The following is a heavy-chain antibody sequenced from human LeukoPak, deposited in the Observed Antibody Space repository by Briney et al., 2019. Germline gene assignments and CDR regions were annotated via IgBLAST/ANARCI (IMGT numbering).Heavy chain of an antibody. CDR2: INPSGGRI. J-gene: IGHJ4*02. Sequence: ASVKVSCKASGYTFTSYYIHWMRQAPGQGLEWMGIINPSGGRISYAQKFQGRVTMTRDTSTSTVYMELSSLRSEDTAVYYCAIHCTNGVCSKALDYWGQGTLVTVSS. D-gene: IGHD2-8*01. V-gene: IGHV1-46*01. CDR3: AIHCTNGVCSKALDY. CDR1: GYTFTSYY.